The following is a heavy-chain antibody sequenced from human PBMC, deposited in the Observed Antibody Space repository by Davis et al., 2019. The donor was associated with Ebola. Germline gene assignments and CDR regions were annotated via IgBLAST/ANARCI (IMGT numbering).Heavy chain of an antibody. V-gene: IGHV1-3*01. D-gene: IGHD3-22*01. Sequence: AASVKVSCKASGYTFTNYGMHWVRQPPGQRLEWMGWINPDNGNTKFSQRFQGRVTITRDTSASTAYMELSSLRSEDTAVYYCAREYFQPLLYPGDSSHESSGSNWFDPWGQGTLVTVSS. CDR2: INPDNGNT. CDR1: GYTFTNYG. CDR3: AREYFQPLLYPGDSSHESSGSNWFDP. J-gene: IGHJ5*02.